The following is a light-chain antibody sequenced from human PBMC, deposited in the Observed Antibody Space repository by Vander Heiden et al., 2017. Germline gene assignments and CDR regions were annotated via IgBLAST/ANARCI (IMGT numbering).Light chain of an antibody. CDR3: AAWDDRLNGPV. V-gene: IGLV1-44*01. J-gene: IGLJ3*02. CDR2: GNN. Sequence: QSVLTPPPSASGTPGQRVTISCSGSSPNIGSNTVNWYQQLPGTAPKLLIYGNNQRPSGVPDRFSGSKSGTSASLAISGLQSEDETDYYCAAWDDRLNGPVFGGGTKLTVL. CDR1: SPNIGSNT.